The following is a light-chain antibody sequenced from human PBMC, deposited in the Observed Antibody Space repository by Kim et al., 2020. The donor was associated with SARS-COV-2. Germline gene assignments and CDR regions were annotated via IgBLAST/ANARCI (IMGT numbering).Light chain of an antibody. Sequence: RVTISWSGGSSNLGRNYVYWYQHVPGAAPKLLIYRGNNRPSGVPDRFAGSKSDNSASLVISGLRSEDEADYYCAAWDDSLSAYVFGTGTKVTVL. V-gene: IGLV1-47*01. J-gene: IGLJ1*01. CDR3: AAWDDSLSAYV. CDR1: SSNLGRNY. CDR2: RGN.